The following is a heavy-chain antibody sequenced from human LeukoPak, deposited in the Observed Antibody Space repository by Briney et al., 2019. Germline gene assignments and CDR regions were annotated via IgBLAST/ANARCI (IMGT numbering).Heavy chain of an antibody. CDR2: IYAHNGHT. V-gene: IGHV1-18*01. Sequence: ASVRVSCTTSGYTFRSYGITWVRQAPGQGLEWMGWIYAHNGHTNYAQKFQGRVTMTADTSTNTAYMELRSLTSDDTAVYYCARDFSFTVDYWGQGPLVTASA. CDR3: ARDFSFTVDY. J-gene: IGHJ4*01. CDR1: GYTFRSYG.